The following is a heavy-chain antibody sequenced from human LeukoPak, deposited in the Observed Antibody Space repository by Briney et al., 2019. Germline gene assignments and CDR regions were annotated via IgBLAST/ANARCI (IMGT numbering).Heavy chain of an antibody. CDR3: ARDWGDGYNTPFDY. CDR2: ISYDGSNK. Sequence: GGSLRLSCAASGFTFSSYAMHWVRQAPGKGLEWVAVISYDGSNKYYADSVKGRFTISRDNAKNSLYLQMNSLRAEDTAVYYCARDWGDGYNTPFDYWGQGTLVTVSS. CDR1: GFTFSSYA. V-gene: IGHV3-30*03. J-gene: IGHJ4*02. D-gene: IGHD5-24*01.